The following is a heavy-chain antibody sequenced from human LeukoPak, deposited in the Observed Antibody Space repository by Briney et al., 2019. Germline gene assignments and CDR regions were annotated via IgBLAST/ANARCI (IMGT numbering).Heavy chain of an antibody. J-gene: IGHJ4*02. V-gene: IGHV3-23*01. Sequence: GGSLRLSCAASGFTFSNYAMSWVRQAPGKGLEWVSTISGSGGTTYYADSVKGRFTISRDNSKNTPFLQMNSLRAEDTAVYYCAKIYSRYFDYWGQGTLVTVSS. CDR3: AKIYSRYFDY. D-gene: IGHD5-18*01. CDR1: GFTFSNYA. CDR2: ISGSGGTT.